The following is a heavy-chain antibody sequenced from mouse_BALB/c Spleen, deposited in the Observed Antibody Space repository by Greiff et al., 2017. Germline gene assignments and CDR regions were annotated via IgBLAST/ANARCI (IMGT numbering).Heavy chain of an antibody. V-gene: IGHV1S127*01. D-gene: IGHD2-10*02. J-gene: IGHJ3*01. Sequence: QVHVKQSGPQLVRPGASVKISCKASGYSFTSYWMHWVKQRPGQGLEWIGMIDPSDSETRLNQKFKDKATLTVDKSSSTAYMQLSSPTSEDSAVYYCARTLYEGTTWFAYWGQGTLVTVSA. CDR3: ARTLYEGTTWFAY. CDR2: IDPSDSET. CDR1: GYSFTSYW.